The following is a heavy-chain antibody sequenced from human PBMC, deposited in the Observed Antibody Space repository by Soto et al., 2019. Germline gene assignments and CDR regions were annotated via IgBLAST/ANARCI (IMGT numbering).Heavy chain of an antibody. J-gene: IGHJ4*02. V-gene: IGHV3-7*01. CDR3: VRERISS. CDR2: IKQDGSEK. Sequence: ACASCRYRFEISLMTWVRQAPGKGLEWVANIKQDGSEKYYVDSVKGRFTISRDNAKNSLYLQMNSLRVEDTAVYFCVRERISSWGQGTLVTVSS. D-gene: IGHD2-15*01. CDR1: RYRFEISL.